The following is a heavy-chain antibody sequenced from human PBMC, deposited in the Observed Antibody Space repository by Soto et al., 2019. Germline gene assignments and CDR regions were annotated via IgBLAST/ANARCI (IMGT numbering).Heavy chain of an antibody. V-gene: IGHV3-74*01. J-gene: IGHJ4*02. CDR3: TRDIGGWGAY. CDR1: GFTFSNIW. D-gene: IGHD3-10*01. Sequence: EVQLMESGGGLVQPGESLRLSCAASGFTFSNIWMHWVRQVPGKGLMWVSRINEDGRIINYADSVKGRFTTSRDNARDTLYLEMNSLRAEDTAIYYCTRDIGGWGAYWGQGALVTVSS. CDR2: INEDGRII.